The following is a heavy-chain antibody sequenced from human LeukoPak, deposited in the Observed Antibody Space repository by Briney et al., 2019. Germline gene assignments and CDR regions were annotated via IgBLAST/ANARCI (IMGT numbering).Heavy chain of an antibody. J-gene: IGHJ6*02. CDR2: TSHDETTK. Sequence: QTGGSLRHPRDASGFIFNLFSMYWIRQTPDKGLEWLAVTSHDETTKLYADSVKGRFTISRDNSKNTLYLQMNSLKLDDTAFYFCARSRLGLWRSVIDDWGQGTTVTVS. D-gene: IGHD1-1*01. V-gene: IGHV3-30-3*01. CDR1: GFIFNLFS. CDR3: ARSRLGLWRSVIDD.